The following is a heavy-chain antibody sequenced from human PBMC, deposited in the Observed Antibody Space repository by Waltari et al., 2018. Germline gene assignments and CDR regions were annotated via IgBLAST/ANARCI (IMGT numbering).Heavy chain of an antibody. CDR3: TRGGNYYFDY. J-gene: IGHJ4*02. D-gene: IGHD5-12*01. CDR1: AFPFSSPW. V-gene: IGHV3-74*01. Sequence: EVQLVESGGGLLQPGASLTLSCSASAFPFSSPWIDWVRQAPGKGLVWVSRINPDGRTTNYADSVRGRFTISRDNAQNTVYLEMNSLRAEDTAVYFCTRGGNYYFDYWGRGTLVTVAS. CDR2: INPDGRTT.